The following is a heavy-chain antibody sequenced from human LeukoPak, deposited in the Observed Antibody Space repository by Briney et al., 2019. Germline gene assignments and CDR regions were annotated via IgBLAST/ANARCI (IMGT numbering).Heavy chain of an antibody. J-gene: IGHJ4*02. CDR3: ARSSWIQQSSDF. Sequence: ASVKLSCKASGYIFTTFAMNWVRQAPGQGLEWMGSINTNTGNPTYAQDFTGRFVFSLDTSVTTTFLEISSLKAEDTAIYYCARSSWIQQSSDFWGQGTLVTVSA. V-gene: IGHV7-4-1*02. D-gene: IGHD5-18*01. CDR2: INTNTGNP. CDR1: GYIFTTFA.